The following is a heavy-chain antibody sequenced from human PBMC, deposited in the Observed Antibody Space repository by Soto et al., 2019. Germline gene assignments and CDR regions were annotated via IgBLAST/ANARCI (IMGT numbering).Heavy chain of an antibody. CDR2: IIPIFGTA. V-gene: IGHV1-69*13. CDR3: ATDYYDSSGYYINFDY. Sequence: SVKVSCKASGGTFSSYAISWVRQAPGQGLEWMGGIIPIFGTANYAQKFQGRVTITADESTSTAYMELSSLRSEDTAVYYCATDYYDSSGYYINFDYWGQGTLVTVSS. J-gene: IGHJ4*02. CDR1: GGTFSSYA. D-gene: IGHD3-22*01.